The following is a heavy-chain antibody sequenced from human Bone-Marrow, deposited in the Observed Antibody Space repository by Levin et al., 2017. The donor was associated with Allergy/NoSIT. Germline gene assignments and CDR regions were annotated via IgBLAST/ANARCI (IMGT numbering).Heavy chain of an antibody. Sequence: GGSLRLSCAVSGFNVDDYAMHWVRQAPGKGLEWVSGITWNRGKKDYADSVKGRFTISRDNAKNSLYLQMNSLRTEDTALYYCAKDISGDGSNFVHWGQGTLVTVSS. CDR3: AKDISGDGSNFVH. J-gene: IGHJ4*02. CDR2: ITWNRGKK. CDR1: GFNVDDYA. D-gene: IGHD5-24*01. V-gene: IGHV3-9*01.